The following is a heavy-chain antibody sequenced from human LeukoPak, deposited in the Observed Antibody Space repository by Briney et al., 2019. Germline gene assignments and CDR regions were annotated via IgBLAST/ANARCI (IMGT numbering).Heavy chain of an antibody. CDR2: ISYDGSNK. V-gene: IGHV3-30*04. Sequence: GGSLRLSCAASGFTFSSYAMHWVRQAPGKGLEWVAVISYDGSNKYYADSVKGRFTISRDNAKNSLYLQMNSLRAEDTAVYYCAREPPRGELCLDYWGQGTLVTVSS. J-gene: IGHJ4*02. D-gene: IGHD3-10*01. CDR1: GFTFSSYA. CDR3: AREPPRGELCLDY.